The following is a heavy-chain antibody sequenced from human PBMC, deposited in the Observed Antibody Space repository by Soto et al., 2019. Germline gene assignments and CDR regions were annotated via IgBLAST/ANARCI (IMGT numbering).Heavy chain of an antibody. CDR3: ARGRVNTGPPGY. V-gene: IGHV4-34*01. Sequence: QVQLQQWGAGLLKSSETLSLTCAVYGGSFSGYYWSWIRQPPGKGLEWIGEINHSGSTNYNPSLKSRVTMSVATSKNQFSLSLSSVTAADTAVYWCARGRVNTGPPGYWGQGTLVTVSS. CDR1: GGSFSGYY. J-gene: IGHJ4*02. D-gene: IGHD1-1*01. CDR2: INHSGST.